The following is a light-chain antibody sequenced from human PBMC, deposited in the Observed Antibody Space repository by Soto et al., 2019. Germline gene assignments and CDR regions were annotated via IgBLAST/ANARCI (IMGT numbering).Light chain of an antibody. CDR3: CSYAGSYVYV. Sequence: QSVLTQPRSVSGSPGQSVTISCTGTSSDVGGYNYVSWYQQHPGKAPKLMIYDVSNRPSGVPDRFSGSKSGNSASLTISGVQAEDEDDYYCCSYAGSYVYVFGTGTKVTVL. CDR2: DVS. V-gene: IGLV2-11*01. J-gene: IGLJ1*01. CDR1: SSDVGGYNY.